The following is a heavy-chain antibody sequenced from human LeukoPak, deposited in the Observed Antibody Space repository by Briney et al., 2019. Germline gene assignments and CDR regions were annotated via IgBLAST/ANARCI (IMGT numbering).Heavy chain of an antibody. CDR2: IYYTGST. J-gene: IGHJ4*02. Sequence: SETLSLTCSVPGASITGGTYYWGWIRQPPGKGLEWLGSIYYTGSTYDNPSLKSRVTISVDTSKNQFSLKLSSVTAADTAVYYCARRGGSGRAFDYWGQGTLVTVSS. CDR1: GASITGGTYY. CDR3: ARRGGSGRAFDY. V-gene: IGHV4-39*01. D-gene: IGHD1-26*01.